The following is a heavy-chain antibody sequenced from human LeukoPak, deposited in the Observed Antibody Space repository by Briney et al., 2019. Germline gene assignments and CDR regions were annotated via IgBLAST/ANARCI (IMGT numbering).Heavy chain of an antibody. CDR3: AKDTHPDYGDPSALCDS. CDR1: GFTFSNYG. V-gene: IGHV3-30*02. Sequence: GGSLRLSCAASGFTFSNYGMQWVRQAPGKGLEWVAFIRYDGTTKRYADSVKGRFIISRDNSKSTVYLLMNTLRTEDTAVYYCAKDTHPDYGDPSALCDSWGQGTLVSVPS. CDR2: IRYDGTTK. J-gene: IGHJ4*02. D-gene: IGHD4-17*01.